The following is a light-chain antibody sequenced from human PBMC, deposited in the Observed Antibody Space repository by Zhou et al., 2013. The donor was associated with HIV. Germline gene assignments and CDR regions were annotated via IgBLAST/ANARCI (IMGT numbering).Light chain of an antibody. V-gene: IGKV2-28*01. CDR1: QSLLHSTGYNY. Sequence: DIALTQSPLSLPVTPGEPASISCRSSQSLLHSTGYNYLDWYVQKPGQSPQLLIYLGSNRASGVPDRFSGSGSGTDFTLRISRVEAEDVGVYFCMQALQAPRTFGGGPRW. CDR3: MQALQAPRT. CDR2: LGS. J-gene: IGKJ4*01.